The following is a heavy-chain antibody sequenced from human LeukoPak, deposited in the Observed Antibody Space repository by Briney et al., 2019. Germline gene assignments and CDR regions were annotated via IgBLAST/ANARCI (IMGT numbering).Heavy chain of an antibody. CDR2: IYYSGST. CDR3: ARGSTTGTTHFDY. V-gene: IGHV4-30-4*01. Sequence: SETLSLTCTVSGGSISSGDYYWSWIRQPPGKGLEWIGYIYYSGSTYYNPSLKSRVTISVDTSKNQFSLKLSSVTAADTAVYYCARGSTTGTTHFDYWGQGTLVTVSS. J-gene: IGHJ4*02. D-gene: IGHD1-1*01. CDR1: GGSISSGDYY.